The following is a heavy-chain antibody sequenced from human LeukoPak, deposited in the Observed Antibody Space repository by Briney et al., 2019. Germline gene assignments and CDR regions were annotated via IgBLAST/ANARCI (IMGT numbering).Heavy chain of an antibody. D-gene: IGHD5/OR15-5a*01. V-gene: IGHV1-2*02. CDR1: GYRFTDYS. CDR2: IKPNGGDA. J-gene: IGHJ5*02. Sequence: ASVEVSCKASGYRFTDYSIHWVRQAPGQGLECMGWIKPNGGDATYAQKFRGRVAMTRDTSINTAYMELSRLRYDDTAIYYCARGVAGVYSWFDPWGQGTLVTVSS. CDR3: ARGVAGVYSWFDP.